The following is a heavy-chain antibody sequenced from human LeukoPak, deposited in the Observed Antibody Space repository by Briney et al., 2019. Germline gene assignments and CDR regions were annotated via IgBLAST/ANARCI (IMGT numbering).Heavy chain of an antibody. J-gene: IGHJ2*01. V-gene: IGHV1-18*04. CDR1: GYTFNGYY. CDR2: ISAYNGNT. D-gene: IGHD4-17*01. CDR3: ARDNYGDYTPDWYFDL. Sequence: ASVKVSCKASGYTFNGYYMFWVRQAPGQGLEWMGWISAYNGNTNYAQKLQGRVTMTTDTSTSTAYMELRSLRSDDTAVYYCARDNYGDYTPDWYFDLWGRGTLVTVSS.